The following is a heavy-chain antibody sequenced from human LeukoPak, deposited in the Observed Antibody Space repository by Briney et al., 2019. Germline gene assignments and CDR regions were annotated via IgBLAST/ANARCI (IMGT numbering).Heavy chain of an antibody. D-gene: IGHD5-18*01. CDR2: FYHTEST. Sequence: SETLSLTCSVSDYSISNGYYWAWIRQPPGKGLEWIGSFYHTESTYYNPSLKRRVTLLGDTSKNQFSLRLTSVTAADTAVYYCARGSGYSYGYYYYYMDVWGKGTTVTVSS. V-gene: IGHV4-38-2*02. CDR1: DYSISNGYY. J-gene: IGHJ6*03. CDR3: ARGSGYSYGYYYYYMDV.